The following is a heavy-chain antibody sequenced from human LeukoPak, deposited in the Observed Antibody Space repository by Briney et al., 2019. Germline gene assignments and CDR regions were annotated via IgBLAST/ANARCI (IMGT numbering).Heavy chain of an antibody. CDR2: INPNSGGK. J-gene: IGHJ2*01. CDR1: GYTFTGYY. V-gene: IGHV1-2*06. CDR3: ARDRLAEDGRGKYEIFDL. D-gene: IGHD6-13*01. Sequence: ASVKVSCKASGYTFTGYYMHWVRQAPGQGLEWMGRINPNSGGKNYAQKFQGRVTMTRDTSISTAYMELSRLRSDDTAVYYCARDRLAEDGRGKYEIFDLWGRGTLVTVYS.